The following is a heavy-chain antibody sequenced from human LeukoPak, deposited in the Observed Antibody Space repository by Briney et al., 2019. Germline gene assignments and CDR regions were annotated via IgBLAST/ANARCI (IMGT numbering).Heavy chain of an antibody. CDR3: AHRLSGRLGESDAFDI. D-gene: IGHD3-16*01. CDR2: IYWSDDT. J-gene: IGHJ3*02. Sequence: SGPTLVKPTQTLTLTCTFSGFSVSTSGEGVGWIRQPPGKALEWLALIYWSDDTRYSPSLKSRLTITEDTSKNQVVLTMTSMDPVDTATYYCAHRLSGRLGESDAFDIWGQGTMVTVSS. CDR1: GFSVSTSGEG. V-gene: IGHV2-5*01.